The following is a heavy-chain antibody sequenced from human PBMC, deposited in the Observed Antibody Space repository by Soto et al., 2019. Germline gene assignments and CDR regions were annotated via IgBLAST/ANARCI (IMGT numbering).Heavy chain of an antibody. CDR3: ARDQPAIRLDHSGWPI. CDR2: IGAYNGNT. V-gene: IGHV1-18*04. J-gene: IGHJ4*02. Sequence: ASVKVSCKASGYTFTSYGISWVRQAPGQGLEWMGWIGAYNGNTNYAQKLQGRVTMTTDTSTSTAYMELRSLRSDDTAVYYCARDQPAIRLDHSGWPIWGQGTLVTVSS. D-gene: IGHD6-19*01. CDR1: GYTFTSYG.